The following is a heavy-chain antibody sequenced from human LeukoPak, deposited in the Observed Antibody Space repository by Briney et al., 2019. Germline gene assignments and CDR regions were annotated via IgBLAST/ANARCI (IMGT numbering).Heavy chain of an antibody. CDR3: ARDRVPWFYYDSSGYYGYMDV. D-gene: IGHD3-22*01. Sequence: ASVKVSCKASGGTFSSYDISWVRQAPGQGLEWMGGIIPIFGTVNYAQKFQGRVTITTDESTSTAYMELSSLRSEDTAVYYCARDRVPWFYYDSSGYYGYMDVWGKGTTVTVSS. J-gene: IGHJ6*03. CDR1: GGTFSSYD. CDR2: IIPIFGTV. V-gene: IGHV1-69*05.